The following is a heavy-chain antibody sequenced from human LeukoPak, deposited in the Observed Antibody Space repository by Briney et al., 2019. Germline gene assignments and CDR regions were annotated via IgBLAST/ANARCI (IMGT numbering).Heavy chain of an antibody. CDR1: GGSFSGYY. CDR2: INHSGST. D-gene: IGHD1-26*01. Sequence: SETLSLTCAVYGGSFSGYYWSWIRQPPGKGLEWIGEINHSGSTNYNPSLKSRVTISVDTSKNQFSLKLSSVTAADTAVYYCARGSGSYYYYYYYMDVWGKGTTVTVSS. J-gene: IGHJ6*03. V-gene: IGHV4-34*01. CDR3: ARGSGSYYYYYYYMDV.